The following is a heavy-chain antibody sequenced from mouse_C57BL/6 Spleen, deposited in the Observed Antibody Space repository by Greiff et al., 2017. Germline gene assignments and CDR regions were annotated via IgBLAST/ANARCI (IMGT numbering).Heavy chain of an antibody. CDR3: ARKDYCGNYAMDY. D-gene: IGHD1-1*02. J-gene: IGHJ4*01. CDR2: IYPGSGST. Sequence: QVQLQQPGAELVKPGASVQMSCKASGYTFTSYWITWVKQRPGQGLEWIGDIYPGSGSTNYNEKFKSKATLTVDTSSSTAYMQLSSLTSEDSAVYYCARKDYCGNYAMDYWGQGTSVTVSS. V-gene: IGHV1-55*01. CDR1: GYTFTSYW.